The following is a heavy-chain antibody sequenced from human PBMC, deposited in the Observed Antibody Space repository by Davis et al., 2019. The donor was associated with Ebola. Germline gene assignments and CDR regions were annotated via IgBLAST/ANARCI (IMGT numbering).Heavy chain of an antibody. CDR1: GGTFSSHA. J-gene: IGHJ4*02. D-gene: IGHD4-11*01. CDR3: ARVLPHDYTEPFDY. V-gene: IGHV1-69*13. Sequence: SVKVSCKASGGTFSSHAISWVRQAPGQGLEWMGGIIPIFGTANYAQKFQGRVTITADESTSTAYMELSSLRSEDTAVYYCARVLPHDYTEPFDYWGQGTLVTVSS. CDR2: IIPIFGTA.